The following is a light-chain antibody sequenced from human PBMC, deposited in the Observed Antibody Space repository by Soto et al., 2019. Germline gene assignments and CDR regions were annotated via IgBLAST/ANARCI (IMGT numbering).Light chain of an antibody. V-gene: IGLV4-69*02. CDR2: LNSDGRH. CDR1: SGHSTYA. CDR3: QTWDTGIGVE. Sequence: QAVVTQSPSASASLGASVKLTCTLSSGHSTYAIAWHQQQPEKGPRYLMNLNSDGRHSKGDGIPDRFSGSTSGAERYLTISSLQSEDEADYYCQTWDTGIGVEFGGGTKLTVL. J-gene: IGLJ2*01.